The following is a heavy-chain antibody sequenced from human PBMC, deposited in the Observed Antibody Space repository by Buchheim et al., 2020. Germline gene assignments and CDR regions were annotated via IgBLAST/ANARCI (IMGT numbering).Heavy chain of an antibody. CDR2: IYYSGGT. J-gene: IGHJ5*02. V-gene: IGHV4-61*01. Sequence: QVQLQESGPGLVKPSETLSLSCTVSGGSASSASYYWSWIRQPPGKGLEWIAYIYYSGGTNYNPSLKSRVTISVDTSKNQFSLNLSSVTTADTAVYYCARMHSSNWFDTWGQGT. D-gene: IGHD6-13*01. CDR3: ARMHSSNWFDT. CDR1: GGSASSASYY.